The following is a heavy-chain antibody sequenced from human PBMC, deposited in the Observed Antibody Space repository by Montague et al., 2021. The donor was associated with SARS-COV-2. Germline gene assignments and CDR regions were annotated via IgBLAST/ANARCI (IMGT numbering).Heavy chain of an antibody. D-gene: IGHD6-13*01. CDR1: GGSISSYY. CDR2: IYYSGST. V-gene: IGHV4-59*08. CDR3: ARGKEGYTSSWYLDY. Sequence: SETLSLTCTVSGGSISSYYWSWIRQPPGRALEWIWYIYYSGSTNSNPSLKRRVTISVDTSKNQFFLKLSSVTAADTAVYYCARGKEGYTSSWYLDYWGQGTLVTVSS. J-gene: IGHJ4*02.